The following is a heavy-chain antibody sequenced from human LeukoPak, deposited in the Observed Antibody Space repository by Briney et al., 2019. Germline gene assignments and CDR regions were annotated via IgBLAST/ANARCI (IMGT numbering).Heavy chain of an antibody. CDR2: INPNSGGT. CDR3: ARDVKQWLVLYYFDY. D-gene: IGHD6-19*01. V-gene: IGHV1-2*02. J-gene: IGHJ4*02. CDR1: GYTFTGYY. Sequence: GASVKVSCKASGYTFTGYYMHWVRQAPGQGLEWMGWINPNSGGTNYALKFQGRVTMTRDTSISTAYMELSRLRSDDTAVYYCARDVKQWLVLYYFDYWGQGTLVTVSS.